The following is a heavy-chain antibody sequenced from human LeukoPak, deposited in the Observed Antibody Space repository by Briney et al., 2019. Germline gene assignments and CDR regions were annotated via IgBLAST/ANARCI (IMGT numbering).Heavy chain of an antibody. CDR2: IYYSGST. J-gene: IGHJ3*02. V-gene: IGHV4-59*01. CDR1: GGSISSYY. D-gene: IGHD3-22*01. CDR3: ARDYYDSSGYYLDAFDI. Sequence: PSETLSHTCTVSGGSISSYYWSWIRQPPGKGLEWIGYIYYSGSTNYNPSLKSRVTISVDTSKNQFSLKLSSVTAADTAVYYCARDYYDSSGYYLDAFDIWGQGTMVTVSS.